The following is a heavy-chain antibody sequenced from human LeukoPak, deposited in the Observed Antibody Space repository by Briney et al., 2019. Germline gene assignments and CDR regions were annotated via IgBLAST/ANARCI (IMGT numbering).Heavy chain of an antibody. CDR1: GFTVSTNY. CDR3: ATAVAGPPFDY. CDR2: IYSADST. D-gene: IGHD6-19*01. V-gene: IGHV3-53*01. Sequence: GGSLRLSCAASGFTVSTNYMSWVRQAPGKGLEWASVIYSADSTYYADSVKGRFTISRDNSKNTLYLQMNSLRAEDTAVYYCATAVAGPPFDYWGQGTLVTVSS. J-gene: IGHJ4*02.